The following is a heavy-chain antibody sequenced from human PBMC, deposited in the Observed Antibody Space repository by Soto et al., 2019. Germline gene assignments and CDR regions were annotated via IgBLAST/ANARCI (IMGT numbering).Heavy chain of an antibody. D-gene: IGHD1-26*01. CDR2: ISWNSGSI. CDR1: GFTFDDYA. V-gene: IGHV3-9*01. Sequence: PGGSPRLSCAASGFTFDDYAMHWVRQAPGKGLEWVSGISWNSGSIGYADSVKGRFTISRDNAKNSLYLQMNSLRAEDTALYYCAKSLGALVALDAFDIWGQGTMFTVSS. J-gene: IGHJ3*02. CDR3: AKSLGALVALDAFDI.